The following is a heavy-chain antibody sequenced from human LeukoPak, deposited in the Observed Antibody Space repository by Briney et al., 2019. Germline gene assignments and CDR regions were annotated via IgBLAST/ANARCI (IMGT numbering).Heavy chain of an antibody. CDR3: AKDIVTSQNWFDP. D-gene: IGHD2/OR15-2a*01. V-gene: IGHV3-30*02. CDR2: IRYDGSNK. J-gene: IGHJ5*02. Sequence: GSLRLSCAASGFTFSSYGMHWVRQAPGKGLEWVAFIRYDGSNKYYADSVKGRFTISRDNSKNTLYLQMNSLRAEDTAVYYCAKDIVTSQNWFDPWGQGTLVTVSS. CDR1: GFTFSSYG.